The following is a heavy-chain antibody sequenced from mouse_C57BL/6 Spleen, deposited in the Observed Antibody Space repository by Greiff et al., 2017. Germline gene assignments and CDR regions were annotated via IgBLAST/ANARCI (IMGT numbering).Heavy chain of an antibody. CDR1: GYSFTSYY. CDR2: IYPGSGNT. V-gene: IGHV1-66*01. D-gene: IGHD2-4*01. Sequence: QVQLKQSGPELVKPGASVKISCKASGYSFTSYYIHWVKQRPGQGLEWIGWIYPGSGNTKYNEKFKGKATLTADTSSSTAYMQLSSLTSEDSAVYYCARRDEYDYYAMDYWGQGTSVTVSS. J-gene: IGHJ4*01. CDR3: ARRDEYDYYAMDY.